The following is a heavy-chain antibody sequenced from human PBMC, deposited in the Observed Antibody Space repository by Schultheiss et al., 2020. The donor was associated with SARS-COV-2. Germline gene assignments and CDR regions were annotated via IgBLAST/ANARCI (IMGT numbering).Heavy chain of an antibody. CDR1: GGSFSGYY. V-gene: IGHV4-34*01. D-gene: IGHD3-3*01. J-gene: IGHJ4*02. CDR3: ARGRTIFGVVTIDY. CDR2: INHSGST. Sequence: SETLSLTCAVYGGSFSGYYWSWIRQPPGKGLEWIGEINHSGSTNYNPSLKSRVTISVDTSKNQFSLKLSSVTAADTAVYYCARGRTIFGVVTIDYWGQGTLVTVSS.